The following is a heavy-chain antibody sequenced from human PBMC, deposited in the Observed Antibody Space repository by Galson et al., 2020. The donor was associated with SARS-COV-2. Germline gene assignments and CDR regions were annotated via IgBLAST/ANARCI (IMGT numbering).Heavy chain of an antibody. CDR2: IYWNGANR. V-gene: IGHV3-20*01. CDR3: VRDGYYYGSGSSPFDY. Sequence: LSLTCAASGFTFSSYAMSWVRQAPGKGLEWVSGIYWNGANRGYADSVKGRFTISRDNTKNSVYLQMNSLRAEDTAFYHCVRDGYYYGSGSSPFDYWGQGTLVTVSS. J-gene: IGHJ4*02. D-gene: IGHD3-10*01. CDR1: GFTFSSYA.